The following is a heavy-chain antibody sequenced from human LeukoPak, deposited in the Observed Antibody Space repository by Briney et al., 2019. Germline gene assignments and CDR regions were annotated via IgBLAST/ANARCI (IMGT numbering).Heavy chain of an antibody. D-gene: IGHD6-6*01. V-gene: IGHV3-74*01. Sequence: GGSLRLSCAASGNYWMHWVRQVPGKGLVWVSHINSDGSWTSYADSVKGRFTISKDNAKNTVYLQMNSLRAEDTAVYYCARAPDYIAARPRFNWFDPWGQGTLVTVSS. J-gene: IGHJ5*02. CDR2: INSDGSWT. CDR1: GNYW. CDR3: ARAPDYIAARPRFNWFDP.